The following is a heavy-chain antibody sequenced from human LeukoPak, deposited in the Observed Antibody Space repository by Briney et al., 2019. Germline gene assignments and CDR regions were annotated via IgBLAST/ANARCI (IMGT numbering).Heavy chain of an antibody. Sequence: PGGSLRLSCAASGFTFSSYAMSWVRQAPGKGLEWVSAISGSCGSTYYADSVKGRFTISRDNSKNTLYLQMNSLRAEDTAVYYCAKAVIGWYSYYFDYWGQGTLVTVSS. CDR3: AKAVIGWYSYYFDY. J-gene: IGHJ4*02. CDR2: ISGSCGST. CDR1: GFTFSSYA. V-gene: IGHV3-23*01. D-gene: IGHD6-19*01.